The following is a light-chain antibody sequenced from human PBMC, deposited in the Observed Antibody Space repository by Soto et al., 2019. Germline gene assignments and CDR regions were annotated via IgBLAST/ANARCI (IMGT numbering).Light chain of an antibody. V-gene: IGKV3-20*01. Sequence: EIVLTQSPGTLSLSPGEGATLSCRASQSVSSSYIAWYQQRPGQTPSLLIYGASTRATGIPDRFSGSGSGTDFTLTISSLQPEDFATYYCQQSYSTPITFGQGTRLEIK. CDR1: QSVSSSY. CDR3: QQSYSTPIT. CDR2: GAS. J-gene: IGKJ5*01.